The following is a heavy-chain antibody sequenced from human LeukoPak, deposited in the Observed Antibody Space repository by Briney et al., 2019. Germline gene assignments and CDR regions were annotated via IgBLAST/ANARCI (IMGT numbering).Heavy chain of an antibody. D-gene: IGHD3-10*01. CDR2: INHSGST. V-gene: IGHV4-34*01. CDR1: GGSFSGYY. CDR3: ARERRRYYGSGSYYPLGGMDV. J-gene: IGHJ6*04. Sequence: SGTLSLTCAVYGGSFSGYYWSWIRQPPGKGLEWIGEINHSGSTNYNPSLKSRVTISVDTSKNQFSLKLSSVTAADTAVYYCARERRRYYGSGSYYPLGGMDVWGKGTTVTVSS.